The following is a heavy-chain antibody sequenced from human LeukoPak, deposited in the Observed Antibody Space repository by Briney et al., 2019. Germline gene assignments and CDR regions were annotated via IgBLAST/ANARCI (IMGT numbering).Heavy chain of an antibody. V-gene: IGHV3-23*01. J-gene: IGHJ4*02. CDR1: GFTFSNYA. CDR2: IIGSAGST. D-gene: IGHD1-26*01. Sequence: GGSLRLSCAASGFTFSNYAMSWVRQAPGKGLEGVSSIIGSAGSTYYADSVKGRFTISRDNSKNTLYLQMNSLRAEDTAVYYCAKRYSGTSGLYNFDSWGQGTLVTVSS. CDR3: AKRYSGTSGLYNFDS.